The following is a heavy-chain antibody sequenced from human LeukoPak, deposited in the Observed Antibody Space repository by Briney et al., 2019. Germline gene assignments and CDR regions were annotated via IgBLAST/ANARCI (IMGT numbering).Heavy chain of an antibody. V-gene: IGHV4-59*08. D-gene: IGHD1-26*01. CDR1: GGSISGYY. CDR2: IYSSGST. CDR3: ARHGGSYYPY. Sequence: PSETLSLTCTVSGGSISGYYWSWIRQPPGKGLEWIGYIYSSGSTDYNPSLKSRVTTSVDTSKNQFSLKLSSVTAADTAVYYCARHGGSYYPYWGQGTLVTVSS. J-gene: IGHJ4*02.